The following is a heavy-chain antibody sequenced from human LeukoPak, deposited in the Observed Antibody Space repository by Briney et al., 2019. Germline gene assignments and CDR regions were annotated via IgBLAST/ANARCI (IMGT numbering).Heavy chain of an antibody. V-gene: IGHV4-61*02. Sequence: SETLSLTCTVSGLSISSGSYYWTWIRQPAGRGLEWIGRNYTSQITNYHPSLKSRVTISVDKSKNQFSVQLSSVTAADTAVYYCAREVDSGYQYYVDYWGQGTLVTVSS. CDR3: AREVDSGYQYYVDY. CDR2: NYTSQIT. J-gene: IGHJ4*02. CDR1: GLSISSGSYY. D-gene: IGHD3-22*01.